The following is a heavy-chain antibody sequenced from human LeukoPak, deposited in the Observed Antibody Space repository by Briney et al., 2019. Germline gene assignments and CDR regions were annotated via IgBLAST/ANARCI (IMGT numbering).Heavy chain of an antibody. Sequence: GGSLRLSCAASGFTFSTYAMSWVRQAPGKGLEWVSGISDSGGSTYYADSVKGRFTISRDNSKNILYLQMNSLRAEDTAVYYCAKILRGYNYGGFDYWGQGALFTVSS. D-gene: IGHD5-18*01. CDR1: GFTFSTYA. CDR2: ISDSGGST. J-gene: IGHJ4*02. CDR3: AKILRGYNYGGFDY. V-gene: IGHV3-23*01.